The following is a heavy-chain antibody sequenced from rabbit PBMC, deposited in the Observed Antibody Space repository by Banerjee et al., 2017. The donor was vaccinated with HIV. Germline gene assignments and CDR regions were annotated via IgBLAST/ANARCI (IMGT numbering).Heavy chain of an antibody. J-gene: IGHJ4*01. CDR3: ARDLTGVTGWNFNL. D-gene: IGHD7-1*01. V-gene: IGHV1S40*01. CDR2: IYTGSSGST. CDR1: GFSFSSNYY. Sequence: QSLEESGGGLVKPGGTLTLTCTASGFSFSSNYYMCWVRQAPGKGLEWIGCIYTGSSGSTYYASWAKGRFTISKTSWTTVTLQMTSLTAADTATYFCARDLTGVTGWNFNLWGPGTLVTVS.